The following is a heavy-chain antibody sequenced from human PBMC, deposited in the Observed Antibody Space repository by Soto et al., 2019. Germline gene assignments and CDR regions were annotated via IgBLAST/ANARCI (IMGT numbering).Heavy chain of an antibody. Sequence: QVQLVQSGAEVKKPGASVKVSCKASGYTFTSYYMHWVRQAPGQGLEWMGIINPSRGSTSYAQKFQGRVTMTSDTSTSTVYMELSSLRSEDTAVYYCARELRARVVVTLGDWYFDLWGRGTLVTVSS. D-gene: IGHD2-15*01. V-gene: IGHV1-46*01. CDR3: ARELRARVVVTLGDWYFDL. CDR2: INPSRGST. J-gene: IGHJ2*01. CDR1: GYTFTSYY.